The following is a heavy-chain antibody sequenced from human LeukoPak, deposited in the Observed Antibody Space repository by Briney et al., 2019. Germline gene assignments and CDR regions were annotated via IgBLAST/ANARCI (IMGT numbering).Heavy chain of an antibody. D-gene: IGHD4-17*01. V-gene: IGHV4-39*07. CDR3: ARGLSHDYGVVRGHYFDY. J-gene: IGHJ4*02. CDR2: IYYSGST. Sequence: PSETLSLTCTVSGGSISSSSYYWGWIRQPPGKGLEWIGSIYYSGSTYYNPSLKSRVTISVDTSKNQFSLKLSSVTAADTAVYYCARGLSHDYGVVRGHYFDYWGQGTLVTVSS. CDR1: GGSISSSSYY.